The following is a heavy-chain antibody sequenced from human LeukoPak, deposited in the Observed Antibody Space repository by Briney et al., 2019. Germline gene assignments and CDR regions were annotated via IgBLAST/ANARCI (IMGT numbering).Heavy chain of an antibody. Sequence: PSETLSLTCIFSGGSISSISNYYWSWLQHPPGKLLECVGYIYYGGSSNYNPSLKSRVTISIDTSKNQFSLKLSSVTAADTVVYYCARSDCSGGSCYINFDYWGKGTLVTVSS. J-gene: IGHJ4*02. CDR1: GGSISSISNYY. CDR3: ARSDCSGGSCYINFDY. D-gene: IGHD2-15*01. V-gene: IGHV4-61*01. CDR2: IYYGGSS.